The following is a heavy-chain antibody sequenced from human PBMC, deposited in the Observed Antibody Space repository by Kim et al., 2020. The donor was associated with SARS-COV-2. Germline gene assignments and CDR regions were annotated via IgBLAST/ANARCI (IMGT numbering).Heavy chain of an antibody. CDR1: GFTFSSYG. V-gene: IGHV3-30*18. J-gene: IGHJ5*02. CDR2: ISYDGSNK. CDR3: AKDYGDYFNWFDP. Sequence: GGSLRLSCAASGFTFSSYGMHWVRQAPGKGLEWVAVISYDGSNKYYADSVKGRFTISRDNSKNTLYLQMNSLRAEDTAVYYCAKDYGDYFNWFDPWGQGTLVTVSS. D-gene: IGHD4-17*01.